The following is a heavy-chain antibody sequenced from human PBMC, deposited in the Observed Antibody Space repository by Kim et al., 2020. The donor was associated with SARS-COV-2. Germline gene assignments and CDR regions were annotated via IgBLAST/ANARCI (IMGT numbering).Heavy chain of an antibody. D-gene: IGHD3-10*01. CDR3: ARSGVMDV. Sequence: ASVKVSCKASGYTFTDYTMNWVRQAPGQGLEWMGWIDTKTGNPTYGQGFTGRLVFSLDIAVGTAYLQISSLKTEDTAVFYCARSGVMDVWAKGPRSPSP. V-gene: IGHV7-4-1*02. J-gene: IGHJ6*02. CDR2: IDTKTGNP. CDR1: GYTFTDYT.